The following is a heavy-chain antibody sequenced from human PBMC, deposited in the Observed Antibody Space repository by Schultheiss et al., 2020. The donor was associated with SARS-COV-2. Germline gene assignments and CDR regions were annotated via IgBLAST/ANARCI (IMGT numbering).Heavy chain of an antibody. CDR2: IYYSGST. CDR1: GGSFSGYY. J-gene: IGHJ4*02. V-gene: IGHV4-59*08. CDR3: ARHVRGRSKYYFDY. Sequence: SETLSLTCGVYGGSFSGYYWSWIRQHPGKGLEWIGYIYYSGSTNYNPSLKSRVTISVDTSKNQFSLKLNSVTAADTAVYYCARHVRGRSKYYFDYWGQGTLVTVSS. D-gene: IGHD3-10*01.